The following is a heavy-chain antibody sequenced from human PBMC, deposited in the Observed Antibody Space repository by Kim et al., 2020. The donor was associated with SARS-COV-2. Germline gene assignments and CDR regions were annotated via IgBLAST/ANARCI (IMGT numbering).Heavy chain of an antibody. CDR3: ARARGVWSGPWFDY. V-gene: IGHV3-30*07. Sequence: ADSVRGRFTISRDDSKTTQYLQMNSLRAEDTAVYYCARARGVWSGPWFDYWGQGTLVTVSS. J-gene: IGHJ4*02. D-gene: IGHD3-3*01.